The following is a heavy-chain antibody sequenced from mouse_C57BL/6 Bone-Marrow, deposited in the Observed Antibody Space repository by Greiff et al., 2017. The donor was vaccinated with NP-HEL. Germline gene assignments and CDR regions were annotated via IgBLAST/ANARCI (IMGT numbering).Heavy chain of an antibody. J-gene: IGHJ2*01. D-gene: IGHD1-1*01. CDR3: TTYIYYYGSSFHY. V-gene: IGHV14-4*01. Sequence: VQLKQSGAELVRPGASVKLSCTASGFNIKDDYMHWVKQRPEQGLEWIGWIDPENGDTEYASKFQGKATIPADTSSNTAYLQLSSLTSEDTAVYYCTTYIYYYGSSFHYWGQGTTLTVSS. CDR2: IDPENGDT. CDR1: GFNIKDDY.